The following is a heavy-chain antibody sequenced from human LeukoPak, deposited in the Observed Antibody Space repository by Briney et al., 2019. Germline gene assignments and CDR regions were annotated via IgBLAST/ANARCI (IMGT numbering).Heavy chain of an antibody. J-gene: IGHJ4*02. CDR2: ISPDSGGT. D-gene: IGHD3-3*01. V-gene: IGHV1-2*02. CDR1: GYTFTRYY. Sequence: ASVKVSCKASGYTFTRYYIHWVRQAPGQGPEWMGWISPDSGGTNYAQKFQGRVTVTGASSINTVYMELSGLRSDDTAVYYCARDSIRGVRLLDYWGQGTLVTVSS. CDR3: ARDSIRGVRLLDY.